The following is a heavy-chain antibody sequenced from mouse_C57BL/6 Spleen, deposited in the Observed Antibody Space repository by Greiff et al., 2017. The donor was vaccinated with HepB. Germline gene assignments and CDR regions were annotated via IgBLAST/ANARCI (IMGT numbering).Heavy chain of an antibody. J-gene: IGHJ1*03. Sequence: VQLQQSGAELVKPGASVKISCKASGYAFSSYWMNWVKQRPGKGLEGIGQIYPGDGDTNYNGKFKGKATLTADKSSSTAYMQLSSLTSEDSAVYFCARGFSTTVVAPFDVWGTGTTVTVAS. D-gene: IGHD1-1*01. V-gene: IGHV1-80*01. CDR2: IYPGDGDT. CDR1: GYAFSSYW. CDR3: ARGFSTTVVAPFDV.